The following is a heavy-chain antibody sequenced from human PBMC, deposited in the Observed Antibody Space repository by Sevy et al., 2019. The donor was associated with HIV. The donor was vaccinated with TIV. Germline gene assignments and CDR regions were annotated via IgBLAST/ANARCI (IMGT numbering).Heavy chain of an antibody. CDR2: TYSGGAT. V-gene: IGHV3-53*01. D-gene: IGHD3-10*01. J-gene: IGHJ4*02. Sequence: GGSLRLSCAASGLRVTANYLSWVRQAPGKGLEWVSITYSGGATDYSDSVKGRFTISRDNSKNTLYLQMNSLRAEDTAVYFCARSYRGVKAYYFDYWGRGALVTVSS. CDR1: GLRVTANY. CDR3: ARSYRGVKAYYFDY.